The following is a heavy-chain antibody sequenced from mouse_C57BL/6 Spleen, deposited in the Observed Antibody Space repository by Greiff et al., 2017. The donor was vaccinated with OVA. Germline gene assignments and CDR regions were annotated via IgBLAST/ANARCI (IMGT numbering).Heavy chain of an antibody. Sequence: QVQLKESGAELVRPGASVTLSCKASGYTFTDYEMHWVKQTPVHGLEWIGAIDPETGGTAYNQKFKGKAILTADKSSSTAYMELRSLTSEDSAVYYSTRESPHRWGQGTSVTVSS. CDR2: IDPETGGT. D-gene: IGHD6-1*01. CDR3: TRESPHR. CDR1: GYTFTDYE. J-gene: IGHJ4*01. V-gene: IGHV1-15*01.